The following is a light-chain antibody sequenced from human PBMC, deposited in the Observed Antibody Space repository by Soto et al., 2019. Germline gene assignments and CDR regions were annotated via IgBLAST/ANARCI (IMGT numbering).Light chain of an antibody. Sequence: EIVLTQSPGTLSLSPGERATLSCRASQSVSGSYLAWYQQKPGQAPRLLIYDASNRATGIPVRFSGSGSGTDYTLTITNLEPEDFAIYYCQQRSSWPWTFGQGTKVDIK. CDR2: DAS. V-gene: IGKV3D-20*02. J-gene: IGKJ1*01. CDR1: QSVSGSY. CDR3: QQRSSWPWT.